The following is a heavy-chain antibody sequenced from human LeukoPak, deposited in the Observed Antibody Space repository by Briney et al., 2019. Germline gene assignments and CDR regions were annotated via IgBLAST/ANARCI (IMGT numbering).Heavy chain of an antibody. D-gene: IGHD2-21*01. V-gene: IGHV3-23*01. CDR1: GFTFSSYV. Sequence: GGSLRLPCAASGFTFSSYVMSWVRQAPGKGLEWVSAISGSGGSTYYADSVKGRFTISRDNAKNSLFLQMNGLRDEDTALYYCARERVIAAAGDGFDSWGQGTLVTVSS. J-gene: IGHJ4*02. CDR2: ISGSGGST. CDR3: ARERVIAAAGDGFDS.